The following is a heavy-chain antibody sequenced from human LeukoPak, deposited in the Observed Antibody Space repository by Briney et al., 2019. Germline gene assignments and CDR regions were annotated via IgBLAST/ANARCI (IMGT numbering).Heavy chain of an antibody. Sequence: GGSLRLSCAASGFTVSSNYMSWVRQAPGKGLEWVSIIYSGGSTFYADSVKGRFTISRDNSKNTLYLQMNSLRAEDTAVYYCARGGSYLSAFDIWAKGQWSPSLQ. CDR3: ARGGSYLSAFDI. CDR2: IYSGGST. CDR1: GFTVSSNY. J-gene: IGHJ3*02. V-gene: IGHV3-53*01. D-gene: IGHD1-26*01.